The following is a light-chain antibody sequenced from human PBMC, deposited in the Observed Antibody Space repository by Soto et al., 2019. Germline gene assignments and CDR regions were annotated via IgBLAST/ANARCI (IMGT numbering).Light chain of an antibody. CDR2: GAS. Sequence: EIVLTQSPGTLSLSPGERATLSCRASQSVSSSYLAWYQQKPGQAPRLLIHGASNRATGIPDRFSGSGSGPDFTLTINRLEPEDFAVYYCQQYGTSLLTFGQGTKVDIK. CDR3: QQYGTSLLT. J-gene: IGKJ1*01. CDR1: QSVSSSY. V-gene: IGKV3-20*01.